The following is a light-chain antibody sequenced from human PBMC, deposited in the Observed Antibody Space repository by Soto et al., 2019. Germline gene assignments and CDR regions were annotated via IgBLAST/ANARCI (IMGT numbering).Light chain of an antibody. CDR2: KVS. Sequence: DVVMTQSPLSLPVTLGQPASISCRSSQSLLYSNGNTYLHWFQQRPGQSPRRLIYKVSNRDSGVPDIFSGSGSGTDFTLRINRVEAEDVGVYYCLQGTHWPPTFGQGTKVEIE. V-gene: IGKV2-30*01. J-gene: IGKJ1*01. CDR3: LQGTHWPPT. CDR1: QSLLYSNGNTY.